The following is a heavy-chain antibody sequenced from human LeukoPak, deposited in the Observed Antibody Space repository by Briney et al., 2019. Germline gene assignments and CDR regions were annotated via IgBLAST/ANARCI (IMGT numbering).Heavy chain of an antibody. CDR2: INHSGST. CDR1: GGSFSGYY. J-gene: IGHJ3*02. Sequence: PSETLSLTCAVYGGSFSGYYWSWIRQPPGKGLEWIGEINHSGSTNYNPSLKSRVTISVDTSKNQFSLKLSSVTAADTAVYYCASELGYCSSTSCYHGAFDIWGQGTMVTVSS. CDR3: ASELGYCSSTSCYHGAFDI. V-gene: IGHV4-34*01. D-gene: IGHD2-2*01.